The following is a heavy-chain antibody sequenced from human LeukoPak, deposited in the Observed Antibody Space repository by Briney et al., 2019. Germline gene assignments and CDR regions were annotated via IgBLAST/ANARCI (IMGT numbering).Heavy chain of an antibody. D-gene: IGHD3-16*01. CDR1: WASIRSGGYY. CDR2: IFYSGST. Sequence: SETLSLTCTVSWASIRSGGYYWSWIRQHPGKGLEWIGYIFYSGSTYYNPSLKSRVTISVDTSKNQFSVNLSSVTAADTALDSHARGSYCYAYSGLPTPGLSDYWGQGTLVTVSS. J-gene: IGHJ4*02. V-gene: IGHV4-31*03. CDR3: ARGSYCYAYSGLPTPGLSDY.